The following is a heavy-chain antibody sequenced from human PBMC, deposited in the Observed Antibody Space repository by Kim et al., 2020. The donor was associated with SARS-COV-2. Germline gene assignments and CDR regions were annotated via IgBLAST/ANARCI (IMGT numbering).Heavy chain of an antibody. D-gene: IGHD6-13*01. CDR2: ISYDGSNK. Sequence: GGSLRLSCAASGFTFSSYAMHWVRQAPGKGLEWVAVISYDGSNKYYADSVKGRFTISRDNSKNTLYLQMNSLRAEDTAVYYCARDPISSSWYSAPYFDYWGQGTLVTVSS. CDR1: GFTFSSYA. V-gene: IGHV3-30*04. CDR3: ARDPISSSWYSAPYFDY. J-gene: IGHJ4*02.